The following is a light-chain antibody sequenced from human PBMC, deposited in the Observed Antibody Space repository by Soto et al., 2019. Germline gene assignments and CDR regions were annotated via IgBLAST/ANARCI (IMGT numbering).Light chain of an antibody. CDR1: QTISSW. Sequence: IRMNQSPSTLSGYVGDRVTITCRASQTISSWLAWYQQKPGKAPKLLIYKASTLKSGVPSRFSGSGSGTEFTLTISSLQPDDFATYYCQHYNSYSEAFGQGTKVDI. CDR3: QHYNSYSEA. J-gene: IGKJ1*01. V-gene: IGKV1-5*03. CDR2: KAS.